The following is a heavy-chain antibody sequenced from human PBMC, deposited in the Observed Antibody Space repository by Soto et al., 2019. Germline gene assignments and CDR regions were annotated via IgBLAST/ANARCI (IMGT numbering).Heavy chain of an antibody. V-gene: IGHV1-69*01. D-gene: IGHD6-13*01. J-gene: IGHJ5*02. CDR3: ARDRCRAAAPYNWFDP. CDR1: GGTVSSYA. CDR2: ISPVFGTA. Sequence: QVQLVQSGAEVKKPGSSVQVSCKASGGTVSSYAISWVRQDPVQGLEWLGGISPVFGTANYAQKFQGRVTITADESTTTAYMELSSLSSEDTAVDYCARDRCRAAAPYNWFDPWCQGPLVTVSS.